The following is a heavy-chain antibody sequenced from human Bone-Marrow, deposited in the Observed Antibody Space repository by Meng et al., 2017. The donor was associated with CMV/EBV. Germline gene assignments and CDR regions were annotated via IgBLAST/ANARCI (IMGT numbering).Heavy chain of an antibody. CDR2: INHSGST. D-gene: IGHD3-16*01. Sequence: QLELQRGGAGVVTPPETLPLTCAVYGGSFSGYYWSWSRQPPGKGLEWIGEINHSGSTNYNPSLKSRVTISVDTSKNQFSLKLSSVTAADTAVYYCARGGGPFDYWGQGTLVTVSS. CDR3: ARGGGPFDY. CDR1: GGSFSGYY. V-gene: IGHV4-34*01. J-gene: IGHJ4*02.